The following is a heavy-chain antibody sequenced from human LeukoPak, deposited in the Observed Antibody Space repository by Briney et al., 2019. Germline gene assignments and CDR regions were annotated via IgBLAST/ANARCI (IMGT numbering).Heavy chain of an antibody. CDR2: TYYRSKWNN. D-gene: IGHD6-19*01. V-gene: IGHV6-1*01. J-gene: IGHJ6*02. CDR3: ARGIAVADTHYYYGMDV. Sequence: SQTLSLTCAISGDSVSSNSAAWNWIRQSPSRGLEWLGRTYYRSKWNNNYAVSVKSRITINPDTSKNQFSLQLRSVTAADTAVYYCARGIAVADTHYYYGMDVWGQGTTVTVSS. CDR1: GDSVSSNSAA.